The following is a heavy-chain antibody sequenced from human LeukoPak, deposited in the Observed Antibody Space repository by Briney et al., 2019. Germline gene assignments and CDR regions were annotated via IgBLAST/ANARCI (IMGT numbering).Heavy chain of an antibody. CDR1: GFTFSSYS. J-gene: IGHJ4*02. CDR3: AKARSAVVEAATNY. CDR2: ISSSSSYI. V-gene: IGHV3-21*01. Sequence: GGSLRLSCAASGFTFSSYSMNWVRQAPGKGLEWVSSISSSSSYIYYADSVKGRFTISRDNAKNSLYLQMNSLRAEDTAVYYCAKARSAVVEAATNYWGQGTRVTVSS. D-gene: IGHD2-15*01.